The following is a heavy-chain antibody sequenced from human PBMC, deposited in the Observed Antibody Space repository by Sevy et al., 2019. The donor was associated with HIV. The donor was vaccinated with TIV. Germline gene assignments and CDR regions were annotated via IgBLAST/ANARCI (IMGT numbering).Heavy chain of an antibody. V-gene: IGHV3-7*01. CDR1: GFTFSSYW. Sequence: GGSLRLSCAASGFTFSSYWMTWVRQAPGKGLEWVANINRDGSTKNYVDSMKGRFTISRDNAKNSLYLEMNSLRAEDTAVYYCARDDRPSGWLFDYWGQGTLVTVSS. J-gene: IGHJ4*02. CDR3: ARDDRPSGWLFDY. CDR2: INRDGSTK. D-gene: IGHD6-19*01.